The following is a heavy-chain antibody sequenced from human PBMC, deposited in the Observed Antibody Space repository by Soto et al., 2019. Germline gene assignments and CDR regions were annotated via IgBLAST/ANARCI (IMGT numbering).Heavy chain of an antibody. CDR3: ASLDDYGDYVRSDAFDI. Sequence: QVQLVQSGAEVKKPGSSLKVSCKASGGTFSSYAISWVRQAPGQGLEWMGGIIPIFGTANYAQKFQGRVTITADESTSTAYMELSSLRSEDTAVYYCASLDDYGDYVRSDAFDIWGQGTMVTVSS. V-gene: IGHV1-69*01. J-gene: IGHJ3*02. D-gene: IGHD4-17*01. CDR2: IIPIFGTA. CDR1: GGTFSSYA.